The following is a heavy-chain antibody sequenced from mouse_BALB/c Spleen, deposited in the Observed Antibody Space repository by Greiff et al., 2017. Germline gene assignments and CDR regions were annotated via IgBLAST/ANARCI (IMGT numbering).Heavy chain of an antibody. CDR3: ATRYYGSSYDAMDY. CDR2: IDPANGNT. V-gene: IGHV14-3*02. D-gene: IGHD1-1*01. CDR1: GFNIKDTY. J-gene: IGHJ4*01. Sequence: VQLQQSGAELVKPGASVKLSCTASGFNIKDTYMHWVKQRPEQGLEWIGRIDPANGNTKYDPKLQGKATITADTSSNTAYLQLSSLTSEDTAVYYCATRYYGSSYDAMDYWGQGTSVTVSS.